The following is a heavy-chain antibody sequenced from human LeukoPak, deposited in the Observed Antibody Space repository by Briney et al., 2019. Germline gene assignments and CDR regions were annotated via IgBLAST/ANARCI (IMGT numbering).Heavy chain of an antibody. V-gene: IGHV4-61*01. CDR1: GGSISSGSYY. CDR3: ARGRHGSGSQYYYYYMDV. CDR2: IYYSGST. J-gene: IGHJ6*03. D-gene: IGHD3-10*01. Sequence: SQTLSLTCTVSGGSISSGSYYWIWIRQPPGKGLEWIGYIYYSGSTNYNPSLKSRVTISVDTSKNQFSLKLSSVIAADTAVYYCARGRHGSGSQYYYYYMDVWGKGTTVTVSS.